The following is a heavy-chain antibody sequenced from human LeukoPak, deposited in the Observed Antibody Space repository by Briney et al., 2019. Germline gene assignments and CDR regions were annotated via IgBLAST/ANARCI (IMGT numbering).Heavy chain of an antibody. CDR3: ARDGSYYRDWFDP. J-gene: IGHJ5*02. D-gene: IGHD1-26*01. CDR2: INHSGSS. V-gene: IGHV4-34*01. Sequence: SETLSLTCAVYGGSFTDYYWSWIRQPPGKGLEWIGEINHSGSSSYIPSLKSRVTMSVDTSENQFSLKLNSVTAADTAVYYCARDGSYYRDWFDPWGQGTLVTVS. CDR1: GGSFTDYY.